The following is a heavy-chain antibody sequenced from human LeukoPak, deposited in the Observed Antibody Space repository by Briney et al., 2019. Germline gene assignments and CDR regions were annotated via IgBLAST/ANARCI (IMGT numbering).Heavy chain of an antibody. CDR2: INHSGST. J-gene: IGHJ4*02. V-gene: IGHV4-34*01. Sequence: SDTLSLTCAVYGGSFSGYYWSWIRQPPGKGREWVGEINHSGSTNYNPSLKSRVTISVDTSKNQFSLKLSSVTAADTAVYYCAGSGFGPAAGYWGQGTLVTVSS. D-gene: IGHD3-10*01. CDR1: GGSFSGYY. CDR3: AGSGFGPAAGY.